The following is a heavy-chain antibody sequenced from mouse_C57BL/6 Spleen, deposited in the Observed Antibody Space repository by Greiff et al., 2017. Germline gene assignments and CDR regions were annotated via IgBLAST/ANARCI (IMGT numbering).Heavy chain of an antibody. CDR2: INPSSGYT. V-gene: IGHV1-4*01. CDR3: ARGFITTVVAEMDY. Sequence: QVQLQQSGAELARPGASVKMSCKASGYTFTSYTMHWVKQRPGQGLEWIGYINPSSGYTKYNQKFKDKATLTADKSSSTAYMQLSSLTSEDSAVYYCARGFITTVVAEMDYWGQGTSVTVSS. CDR1: GYTFTSYT. J-gene: IGHJ4*01. D-gene: IGHD1-1*01.